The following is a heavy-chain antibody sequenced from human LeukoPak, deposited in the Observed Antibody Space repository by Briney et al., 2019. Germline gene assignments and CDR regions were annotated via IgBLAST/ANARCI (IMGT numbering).Heavy chain of an antibody. D-gene: IGHD3-3*01. V-gene: IGHV4-34*01. Sequence: PSETLSLTCAVYGGSFSGYYWSWIRQPPGKGLEWIGEINHSGSTNYNPSLKSRVTISVDTSKNQFSLKLSSVTAADTAVYYCARRHDFWSGQSDYGMDVWGQGTTVTVSS. CDR1: GGSFSGYY. CDR2: INHSGST. J-gene: IGHJ6*02. CDR3: ARRHDFWSGQSDYGMDV.